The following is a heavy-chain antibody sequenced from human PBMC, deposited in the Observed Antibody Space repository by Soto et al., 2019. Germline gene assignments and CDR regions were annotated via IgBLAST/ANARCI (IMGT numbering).Heavy chain of an antibody. V-gene: IGHV3-9*01. Sequence: GGSLRLSCEGSGFTFDDYVMHWVRQAPGKGLEWVAHINWNGYSVGYGDSVRGRFTISRDNAKNSLYLQMSSLRPEDTGLYYCARSWSGSTSGRVDVWGQGTTVTVSS. J-gene: IGHJ6*02. CDR1: GFTFDDYV. CDR3: ARSWSGSTSGRVDV. CDR2: INWNGYSV. D-gene: IGHD3-3*01.